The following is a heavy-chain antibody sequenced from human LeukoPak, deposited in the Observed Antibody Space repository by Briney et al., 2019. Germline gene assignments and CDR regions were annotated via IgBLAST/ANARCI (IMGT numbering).Heavy chain of an antibody. V-gene: IGHV3-49*04. CDR2: IRSKAYGGTT. CDR3: TRGQITSTDY. J-gene: IGHJ4*02. CDR1: GLTFGDYA. D-gene: IGHD2-2*01. Sequence: GGSLRLSCTASGLTFGDYAMSWVRQAPGKGLEWVGFIRSKAYGGTTEYAASVKGRFTISRDDSKSIAYLQMNSLKTEDTAVYYCTRGQITSTDYWGQGTLVTVSS.